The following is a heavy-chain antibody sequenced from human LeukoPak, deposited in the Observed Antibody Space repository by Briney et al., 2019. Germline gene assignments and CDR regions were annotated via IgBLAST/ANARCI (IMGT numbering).Heavy chain of an antibody. CDR3: ARDLVVVGSSFSYGMDV. D-gene: IGHD2-15*01. V-gene: IGHV3-7*01. Sequence: GGSLRLSCAVSGITLSNYGMSWVRQAPGKGLEWVANINQDGSDKYSVDSVKGRFTISRDNAKNSLYLEMNSLRAADTAVYYCARDLVVVGSSFSYGMDVWGQGTTVTVSS. CDR1: GITLSNYG. J-gene: IGHJ6*02. CDR2: INQDGSDK.